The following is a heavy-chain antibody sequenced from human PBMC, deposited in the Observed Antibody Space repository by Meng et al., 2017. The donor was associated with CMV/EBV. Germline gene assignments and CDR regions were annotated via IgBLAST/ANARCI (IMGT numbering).Heavy chain of an antibody. CDR2: ISGSGGST. V-gene: IGHV3-23*01. CDR1: GFTFSSYA. J-gene: IGHJ4*02. D-gene: IGHD4-11*01. Sequence: GESLKISCAASGFTFSSYAMSWVRQALGKGLEWVSAISGSGGSTYYADSVKGRFTISRDNSKNTLYLQMNSLRAEDTAVYYCAKDYSNYEWGQGTLVTVSS. CDR3: AKDYSNYE.